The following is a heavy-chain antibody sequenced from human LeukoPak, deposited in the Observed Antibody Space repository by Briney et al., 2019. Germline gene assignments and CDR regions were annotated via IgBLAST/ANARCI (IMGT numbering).Heavy chain of an antibody. Sequence: SETLSLTCTVSGGSISSSLYYWGWIRQPPGKGLEWIGSIYYSGSTYYNPSLKSRVTISLDTSKNQFSLKVSSVTAADTAVYYCARVLWSSDDYWGQGTLVTVSS. D-gene: IGHD1-26*01. CDR1: GGSISSSLYY. CDR3: ARVLWSSDDY. J-gene: IGHJ4*02. V-gene: IGHV4-39*07. CDR2: IYYSGST.